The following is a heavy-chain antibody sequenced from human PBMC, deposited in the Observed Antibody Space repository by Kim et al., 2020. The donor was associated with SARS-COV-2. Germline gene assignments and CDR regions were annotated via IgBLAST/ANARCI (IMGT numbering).Heavy chain of an antibody. CDR3: AIVSLPAAGMYYHYAMD. CDR2: FDADDGDT. D-gene: IGHD6-13*01. CDR1: GYTFTDYC. V-gene: IGHV1-18*01. Sequence: ASVKVSCKASGYTFTDYCINWVRQAPGQGLEWMGCFDADDGDTNYAQKLQGRVTMTADTSTNTAYMELSSLRSDDTAVYYCAIVSLPAAGMYYHYAMD. J-gene: IGHJ6*03.